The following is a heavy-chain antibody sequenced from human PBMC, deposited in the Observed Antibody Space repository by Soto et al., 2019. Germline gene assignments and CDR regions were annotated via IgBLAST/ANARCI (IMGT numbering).Heavy chain of an antibody. Sequence: QVQLVQSGAEVKKPGSSVKVSCKASGGTFSSYAISWVRQAPGQGLEWMGGIIPIFGTANYAQKFQGRVTITADESASTAYMELSSLRSEDTAVYYCARSGVGATGLGNWFDPWGQGTLVTVSS. J-gene: IGHJ5*02. D-gene: IGHD1-26*01. CDR1: GGTFSSYA. CDR2: IIPIFGTA. CDR3: ARSGVGATGLGNWFDP. V-gene: IGHV1-69*12.